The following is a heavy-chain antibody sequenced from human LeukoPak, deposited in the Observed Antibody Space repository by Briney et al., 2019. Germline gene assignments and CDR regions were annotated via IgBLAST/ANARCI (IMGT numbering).Heavy chain of an antibody. CDR2: IDAGNGDT. J-gene: IGHJ4*02. CDR1: GYTFSDYA. Sequence: ASVKVSCKAPGYTFSDYAMHWVRQAPRQRFEWMGWIDAGNGDTRYSQKFQGRVTITRDTSASTAYIELRSLRSEDTAMYYCARGSTSDWPLDHWGQETLVTISS. V-gene: IGHV1-3*01. CDR3: ARGSTSDWPLDH. D-gene: IGHD2-2*01.